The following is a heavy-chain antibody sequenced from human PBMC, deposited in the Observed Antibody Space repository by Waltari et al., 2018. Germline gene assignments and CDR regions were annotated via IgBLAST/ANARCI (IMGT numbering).Heavy chain of an antibody. J-gene: IGHJ4*02. CDR3: AREQQLANFDY. Sequence: QVQLQESGPGLVKPSETLSLTCAVSGYSISSGSYWGWNRQPPGKGLEWIGSIYHSGSTYYNPSLKSRVTISVDTSKNQFSLKLSSVTAADTAVYYCAREQQLANFDYWGQGTLVTVSS. CDR2: IYHSGST. D-gene: IGHD6-13*01. V-gene: IGHV4-38-2*02. CDR1: GYSISSGSY.